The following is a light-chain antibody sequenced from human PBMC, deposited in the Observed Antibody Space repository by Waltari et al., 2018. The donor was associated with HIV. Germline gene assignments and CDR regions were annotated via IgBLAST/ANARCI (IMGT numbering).Light chain of an antibody. Sequence: QSALTQPASVSGYQGQSITFPCSEPPSAIPPLHSVSWYQQHPGNVPKLIFCEFYYRPAGLSERFSASKSGNTASLTISDLQPEDEADYFCSSYSTRNFLMFGGGTKLTVL. CDR3: SSYSTRNFLM. J-gene: IGLJ3*02. V-gene: IGLV2-14*03. CDR1: PSAIPPLHS. CDR2: EFY.